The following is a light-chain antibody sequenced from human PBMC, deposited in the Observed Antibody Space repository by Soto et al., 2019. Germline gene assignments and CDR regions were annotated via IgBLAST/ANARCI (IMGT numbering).Light chain of an antibody. CDR3: QQYGSSPGT. CDR1: QSVSSSY. Sequence: EIVLTQSPGTLSLSAGERATLSCRASQSVSSSYLAWYQQKPGQAPRLLIYGASIRATGIPDRFSGSGSGTDFTLTISRLEPEDFAVYYCQQYGSSPGTFGQGTKVEIK. V-gene: IGKV3-20*01. CDR2: GAS. J-gene: IGKJ1*01.